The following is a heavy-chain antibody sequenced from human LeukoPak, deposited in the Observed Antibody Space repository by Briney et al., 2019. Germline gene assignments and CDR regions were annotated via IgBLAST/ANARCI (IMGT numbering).Heavy chain of an antibody. Sequence: GESLKISCKGSGYSFTSYWIAWVRQMPGKGLEWMGIIYPADSDTRYSPSFQGQVTTSADKSINTAYLQWSSLKASDTAIYYCARQNGYYKRGYFDYWGQGTLVTVSS. V-gene: IGHV5-51*01. CDR3: ARQNGYYKRGYFDY. J-gene: IGHJ4*02. D-gene: IGHD1-26*01. CDR2: IYPADSDT. CDR1: GYSFTSYW.